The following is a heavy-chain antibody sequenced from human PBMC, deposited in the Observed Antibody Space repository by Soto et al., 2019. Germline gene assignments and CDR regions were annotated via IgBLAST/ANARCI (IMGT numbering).Heavy chain of an antibody. D-gene: IGHD3-16*02. CDR2: ISGSGGST. CDR1: GFTFSSYA. Sequence: QPGGSLRLSCAASGFTFSSYAMSWFRQAPGKGLEWVSAISGSGGSTYYADSVKGRFTISRDNSKNTLYLQMNSLRAEDTAVYYCAKAPYDYVWGSYRSGGFDYWGQGTLVTVSS. CDR3: AKAPYDYVWGSYRSGGFDY. J-gene: IGHJ4*02. V-gene: IGHV3-23*01.